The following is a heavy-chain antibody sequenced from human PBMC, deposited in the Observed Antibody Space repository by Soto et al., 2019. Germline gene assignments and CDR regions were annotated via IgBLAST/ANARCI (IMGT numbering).Heavy chain of an antibody. CDR3: ARDMSTKYARDY. CDR2: ISFDAIHK. CDR1: GFTFSSYA. Sequence: GGSLRLSCAASGFTFSSYATHWVRQVPGQGLDWVAFISFDAIHKYYADSVKGRFTISRDNSKNTVYLQMNGLRAEDTAVYYCARDMSTKYARDYWGQGTRVTVSS. J-gene: IGHJ4*02. D-gene: IGHD2-2*01. V-gene: IGHV3-30*04.